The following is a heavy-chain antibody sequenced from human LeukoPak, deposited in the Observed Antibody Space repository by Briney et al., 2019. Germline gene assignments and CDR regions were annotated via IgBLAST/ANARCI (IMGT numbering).Heavy chain of an antibody. Sequence: SQTLSLTCTVSGRSITSGSYYWSWIRQPAGKGLEWIGRSYTSGNTNYNPSLKSRVTISVDTAKNQFSLRLSSVTAADTAVYYCARQGCGGDCYPDYWGQGTLVTVSS. CDR2: SYTSGNT. D-gene: IGHD2-21*02. J-gene: IGHJ4*02. V-gene: IGHV4-61*02. CDR1: GRSITSGSYY. CDR3: ARQGCGGDCYPDY.